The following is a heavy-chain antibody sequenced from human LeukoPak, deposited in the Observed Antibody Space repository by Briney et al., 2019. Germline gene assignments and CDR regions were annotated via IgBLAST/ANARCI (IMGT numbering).Heavy chain of an antibody. Sequence: GASVKVSCKASGYTFTNYGISWVRQAPGQGLEWMGGIIPLFGTANYAQKFQGRVTITAVESMSTAYMELSSLRSEDTAVYYCARGWLAETTVVTPYNYWGQGTLVTVSS. J-gene: IGHJ4*02. V-gene: IGHV1-69*13. CDR2: IIPLFGTA. CDR1: GYTFTNYG. D-gene: IGHD4-23*01. CDR3: ARGWLAETTVVTPYNY.